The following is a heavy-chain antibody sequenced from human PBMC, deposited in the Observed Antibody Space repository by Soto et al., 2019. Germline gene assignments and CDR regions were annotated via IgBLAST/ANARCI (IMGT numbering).Heavy chain of an antibody. CDR1: GFTFSSYW. J-gene: IGHJ6*02. Sequence: EVQLVESGGGLVQPGGSLRLSCAASGFTFSSYWMHWVRQAPGKGLVWVSRINSDGSSTSYADSVKGRFTISRDNAKNTLYLQMNSLRAEDTAVYYCARESYYEYGMDVWGQGTTVTVSS. CDR2: INSDGSST. V-gene: IGHV3-74*01. CDR3: ARESYYEYGMDV.